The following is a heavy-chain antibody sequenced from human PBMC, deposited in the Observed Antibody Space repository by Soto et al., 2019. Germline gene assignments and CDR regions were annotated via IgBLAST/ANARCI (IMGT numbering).Heavy chain of an antibody. Sequence: VGSLRLSCAASGFTFSSYAMSWVRQAPGKGLEWVSAISGSGGSTYYADSVKGRFTISRDNSKNTLYLQMNSLRAEDTAVYYCAKGGGSYYYYYGMDVWGQGTTVTVSS. CDR1: GFTFSSYA. J-gene: IGHJ6*02. V-gene: IGHV3-23*01. CDR2: ISGSGGST. D-gene: IGHD1-26*01. CDR3: AKGGGSYYYYYGMDV.